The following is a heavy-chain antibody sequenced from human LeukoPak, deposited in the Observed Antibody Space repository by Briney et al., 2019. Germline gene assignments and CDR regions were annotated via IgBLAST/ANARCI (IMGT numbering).Heavy chain of an antibody. V-gene: IGHV4-59*01. CDR3: ARSYYYDSSSLLGSY. Sequence: SETLSLTCTVSGGSISSYYWSWIRQPPGKGLEWIGYIYYTGSTNYNPSLKRRVTISVDTSKNQFSQKLSSVTAADTAVYYCARSYYYDSSSLLGSYWGQGTLVTVSS. CDR2: IYYTGST. CDR1: GGSISSYY. J-gene: IGHJ4*02. D-gene: IGHD3-22*01.